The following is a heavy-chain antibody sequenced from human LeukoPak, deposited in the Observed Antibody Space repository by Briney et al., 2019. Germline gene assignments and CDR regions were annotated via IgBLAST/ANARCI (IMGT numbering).Heavy chain of an antibody. D-gene: IGHD3-22*01. Sequence: GASVKISCKASGYTFTGYYMHWVRQAPGQGLEWMGWINPNSGGTNYAQKFQGRVTMTRDTSISTAYMELSRLRSDDTAVYYCASLYYYDSSGYDDAFDIWGQGTMVTVSS. CDR1: GYTFTGYY. CDR3: ASLYYYDSSGYDDAFDI. CDR2: INPNSGGT. J-gene: IGHJ3*02. V-gene: IGHV1-2*02.